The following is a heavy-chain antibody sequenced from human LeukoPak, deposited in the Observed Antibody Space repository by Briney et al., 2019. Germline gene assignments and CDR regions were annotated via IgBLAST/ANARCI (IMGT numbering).Heavy chain of an antibody. Sequence: GESLQISCRGSGYSFTSYWIGWVRQMPGSGLEWMGNIYPDDSDTRYNPSFQGQVSISVDKSSSTAYLQWSSLKASDSAMYYCARLYYHASDYPDYWGQGTLVTVSS. D-gene: IGHD3-22*01. CDR3: ARLYYHASDYPDY. V-gene: IGHV5-51*01. J-gene: IGHJ4*02. CDR1: GYSFTSYW. CDR2: IYPDDSDT.